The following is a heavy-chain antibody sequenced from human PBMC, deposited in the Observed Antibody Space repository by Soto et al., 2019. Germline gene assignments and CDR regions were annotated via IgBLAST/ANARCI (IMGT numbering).Heavy chain of an antibody. CDR1: GFTFSSYA. CDR3: AKPSVLLWFGELVPWFDP. J-gene: IGHJ5*02. CDR2: ISGSGGST. V-gene: IGHV3-23*01. Sequence: PGGSLRLSCAASGFTFSSYAMSWVRQAPGKGLEWVSAISGSGGSTYYADSVKGRFTISRDNSKNTLYLQMNSLRAEDTAVYYWAKPSVLLWFGELVPWFDPWGQGTLVTVSS. D-gene: IGHD3-10*01.